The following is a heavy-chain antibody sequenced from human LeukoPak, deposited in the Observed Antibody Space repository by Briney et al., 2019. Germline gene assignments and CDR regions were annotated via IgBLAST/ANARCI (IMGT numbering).Heavy chain of an antibody. J-gene: IGHJ4*02. CDR3: AKEYCSNSVCHSLDY. CDR1: GFTFSSSG. D-gene: IGHD2-8*01. V-gene: IGHV3-30*18. Sequence: GGSLRLSCAASGFTFSSSGIHWVRQAPGKGLEWVAVISYDGSNKYYADSVKGRFTFSRDNSKNTLYLQMNSLRAEDTAVYYCAKEYCSNSVCHSLDYRGQGTLVTVSS. CDR2: ISYDGSNK.